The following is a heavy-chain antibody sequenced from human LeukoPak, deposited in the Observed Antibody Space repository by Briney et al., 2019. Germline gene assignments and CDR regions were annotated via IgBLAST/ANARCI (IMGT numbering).Heavy chain of an antibody. Sequence: SETLSLTCAVYGGSFSGYYWSWIRQSPGKGLEWIGEINHSGSTNYNPSLKSRVTISVDTSKNQFSLKLSSVTAADTAVYYCARWGGRKWFGELLNRKYYFDYWGQGTLVTVSS. J-gene: IGHJ4*02. CDR3: ARWGGRKWFGELLNRKYYFDY. CDR1: GGSFSGYY. CDR2: INHSGST. V-gene: IGHV4-34*01. D-gene: IGHD3-10*01.